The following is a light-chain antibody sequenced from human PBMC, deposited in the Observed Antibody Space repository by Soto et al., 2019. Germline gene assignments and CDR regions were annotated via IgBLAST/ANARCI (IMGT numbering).Light chain of an antibody. CDR3: QQYNSYPWT. V-gene: IGKV1-5*03. J-gene: IGKJ1*01. CDR1: QSISIW. CDR2: KAS. Sequence: DIQMTQSPSTLSASVGARVTITCRASQSISIWLAWYQQKPGKAPKLLIYKASSLESGVPSRFSGSESGTEFTLTISSLQPDDFATYYCQQYNSYPWTFGQGTKVEIK.